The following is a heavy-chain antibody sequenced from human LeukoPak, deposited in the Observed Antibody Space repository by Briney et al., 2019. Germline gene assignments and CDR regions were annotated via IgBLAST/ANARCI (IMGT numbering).Heavy chain of an antibody. D-gene: IGHD4-17*01. V-gene: IGHV3-21*01. CDR3: ARDAVTMDY. Sequence: GGSLRLSCAASGFTFSSYSMNWVRQAAGNGLEWVSSISSSSSYIYYADSVKGRLTISRDNAKNTLYLQMNSLRVEDTAVYYCARDAVTMDYWGQGTLVTVSS. CDR1: GFTFSSYS. J-gene: IGHJ4*02. CDR2: ISSSSSYI.